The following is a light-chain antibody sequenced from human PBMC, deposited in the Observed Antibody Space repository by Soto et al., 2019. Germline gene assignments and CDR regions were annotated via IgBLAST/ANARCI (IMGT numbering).Light chain of an antibody. CDR1: QSVSSSY. Sequence: EIVLTQSPGTLSLSPGERATLSCRASQSVSSSYLAWYQQKPGQAPRLLIYGASSRATGIPDRFSGSGSGTDFTLTISRLEPEDFAVYYCQQYGISPPLTFGGGTKV. V-gene: IGKV3-20*01. CDR3: QQYGISPPLT. CDR2: GAS. J-gene: IGKJ4*01.